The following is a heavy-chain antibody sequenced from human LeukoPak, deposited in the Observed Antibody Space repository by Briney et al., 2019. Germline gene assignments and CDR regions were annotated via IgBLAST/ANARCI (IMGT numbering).Heavy chain of an antibody. Sequence: GGSLRLSCVASGFTFSGYWMHWVRQAPGRGLVWLSCINSDGTNTWYAESVKGRFTISRDNTKNTLYLQIDSLRAEDTAVCYCARVDRENWVDYWGQGTLAIVSS. CDR3: ARVDRENWVDY. CDR2: INSDGTNT. D-gene: IGHD1-26*01. J-gene: IGHJ4*02. V-gene: IGHV3-74*01. CDR1: GFTFSGYW.